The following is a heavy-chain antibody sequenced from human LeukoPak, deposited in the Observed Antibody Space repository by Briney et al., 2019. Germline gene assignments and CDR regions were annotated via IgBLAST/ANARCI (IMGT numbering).Heavy chain of an antibody. V-gene: IGHV1-2*04. J-gene: IGHJ4*02. CDR1: GYTFTGYY. D-gene: IGHD4-17*01. Sequence: ASVKVSCKASGYTFTGYYMHWVRQAPGQGLEWMGWINPNSGGTNYAQKFQGWVTMTRHTSISTAYMELSRLRSDDTAVYYCARGLHGDYQYDYWGQGTLVTVSS. CDR3: ARGLHGDYQYDY. CDR2: INPNSGGT.